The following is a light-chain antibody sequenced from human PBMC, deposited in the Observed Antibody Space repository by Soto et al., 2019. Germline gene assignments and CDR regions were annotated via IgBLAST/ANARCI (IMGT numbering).Light chain of an antibody. CDR2: HAS. Sequence: MYHSLAALPATIGDRVTITCRASQSISNWLAWYQQKPGTAPKVLIYHASNLQSGVPSRFSGSGSGTEFTLTISSLQADEFASYYCQQYNSYSFGQGTKVDIK. CDR1: QSISNW. J-gene: IGKJ1*01. V-gene: IGKV1-5*01. CDR3: QQYNSYS.